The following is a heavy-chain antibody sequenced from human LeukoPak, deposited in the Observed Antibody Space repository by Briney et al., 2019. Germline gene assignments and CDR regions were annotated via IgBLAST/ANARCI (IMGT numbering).Heavy chain of an antibody. V-gene: IGHV3-21*01. CDR2: ISSSSNYL. J-gene: IGHJ4*02. D-gene: IGHD3-3*01. CDR1: GITGYS. CDR3: TRVSWRGEIF. Sequence: PGGSLRLSCTASGITGYSMHWVRQAPGKGLEWVCSISSSSNYLYCSDSVKGRFTISRDNAKNSLFLQMSSLRAEDTAVYYCTRVSWRGEIFWGQGTLVSVSS.